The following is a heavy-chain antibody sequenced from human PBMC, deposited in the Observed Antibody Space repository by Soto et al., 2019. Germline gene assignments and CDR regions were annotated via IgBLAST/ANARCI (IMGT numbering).Heavy chain of an antibody. D-gene: IGHD1-26*01. J-gene: IGHJ4*02. Sequence: SVKVSCKASGGTFGSYAISWVRQAPGQGLEWMGGIIPIFGTANYAQKFQGRVTITADESTSTAYMELSSLRSEDTAVYYCARGAEWELPSHNSFDYWGQGTLVTVSS. CDR2: IIPIFGTA. V-gene: IGHV1-69*13. CDR3: ARGAEWELPSHNSFDY. CDR1: GGTFGSYA.